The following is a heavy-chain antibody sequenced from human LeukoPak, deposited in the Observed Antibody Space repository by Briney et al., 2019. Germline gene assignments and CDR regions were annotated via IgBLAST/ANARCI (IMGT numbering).Heavy chain of an antibody. CDR3: AREVGDYGYYYYYMDV. CDR2: IYTSGST. Sequence: SETLSLTCTVSGGSISSYYWSWIRQPTGKGLEWIGRIYTSGSTNYNPSLKSRVTMSVDTSKTQFSLKLSSVTAADTAVYYCAREVGDYGYYYYYMDVWGKGTTVTVSS. D-gene: IGHD4-17*01. CDR1: GGSISSYY. J-gene: IGHJ6*03. V-gene: IGHV4-4*07.